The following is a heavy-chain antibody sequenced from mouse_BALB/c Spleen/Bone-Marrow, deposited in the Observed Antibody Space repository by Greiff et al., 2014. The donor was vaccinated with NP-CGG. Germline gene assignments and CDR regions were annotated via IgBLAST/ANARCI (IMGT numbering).Heavy chain of an antibody. CDR1: GYAFTNYL. CDR3: ARFTRDY. Sequence: QVQLQQPGDELVRPGTSVKVSCKASGYAFTNYLIEWFKQRPGQGLEWIGRINPGIGGTTYNAKFKGKATLTEDKSSTTAYMQLSSLTSDDSAVYFCARFTRDYWGQGTTLTVSS. V-gene: IGHV1-54*01. J-gene: IGHJ2*01. CDR2: INPGIGGT.